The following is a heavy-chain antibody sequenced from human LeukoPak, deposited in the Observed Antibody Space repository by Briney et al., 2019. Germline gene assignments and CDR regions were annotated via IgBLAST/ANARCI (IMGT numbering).Heavy chain of an antibody. J-gene: IGHJ4*02. CDR2: IRYDGSNK. V-gene: IGHV3-30*02. Sequence: PGGSLRLSCAASGFTFSDYYMSWVRQAPGKGLEWVAFIRYDGSNKYYADSVKGRFTISRDNSKNTLYLQMNSLRAEDTAVYYCAKDRIAVAGLFDYWGQGTLVTVSS. CDR1: GFTFSDYY. D-gene: IGHD6-19*01. CDR3: AKDRIAVAGLFDY.